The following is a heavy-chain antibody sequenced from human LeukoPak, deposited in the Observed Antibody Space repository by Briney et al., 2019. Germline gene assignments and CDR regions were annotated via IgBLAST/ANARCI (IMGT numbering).Heavy chain of an antibody. CDR1: GGSISSGSYY. CDR3: ASQKKPNYGDYSDY. CDR2: IYTSGST. Sequence: KSSETLSLTCTVSGGSISSGSYYWSWIRQPAGKGLEWIGRIYTSGSTNYNPSLKSRVTISVDTSKNQFSLKLSSVTAADTAVYYCASQKKPNYGDYSDYWGQGTLVTVSS. D-gene: IGHD4-17*01. J-gene: IGHJ4*02. V-gene: IGHV4-61*02.